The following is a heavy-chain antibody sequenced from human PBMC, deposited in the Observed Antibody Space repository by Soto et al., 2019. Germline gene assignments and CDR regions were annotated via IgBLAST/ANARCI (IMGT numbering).Heavy chain of an antibody. Sequence: SVKVSCKASGGTFTSYGISWVRQAPGQGLEWMGWISAYNGNTNYAQKLQGRVTMTTDTSTSTAYMELRSLRSDDTAVYYCAGDLRVRYFDWPLGFDPWGQGTLVTVSS. CDR1: GGTFTSYG. J-gene: IGHJ5*02. D-gene: IGHD3-9*01. CDR3: AGDLRVRYFDWPLGFDP. V-gene: IGHV1-18*01. CDR2: ISAYNGNT.